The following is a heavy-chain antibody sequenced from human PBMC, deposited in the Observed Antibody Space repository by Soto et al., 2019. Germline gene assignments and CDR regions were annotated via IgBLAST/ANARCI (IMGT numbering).Heavy chain of an antibody. J-gene: IGHJ4*02. CDR3: AITNVADASFDY. Sequence: QVQLVESGGGVVHPGRSLSLSCAGSGFMFSNYGMHWVRRAPGKGLDWVAFISYDGGETFYADSVKGRFTISRDNSERALFLHMRSLKKADTAVYSCAITNVADASFDYWGQGTLVNVSS. CDR1: GFMFSNYG. V-gene: IGHV3-30*03. D-gene: IGHD2-8*01. CDR2: ISYDGGET.